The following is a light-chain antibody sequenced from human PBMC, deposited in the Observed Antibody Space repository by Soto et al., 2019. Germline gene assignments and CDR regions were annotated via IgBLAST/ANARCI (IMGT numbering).Light chain of an antibody. J-gene: IGKJ1*01. V-gene: IGKV3-20*01. Sequence: IVLTESAGPLSLSPGERVTLSCRASQSVSRRYLAWYQQKPGQAPRLLIYGASSSATGIPDRFSGSGSGTDFTLTISRPEPEDCAVYYCQQYSSLPRTFGQGTKVEI. CDR1: QSVSRRY. CDR2: GAS. CDR3: QQYSSLPRT.